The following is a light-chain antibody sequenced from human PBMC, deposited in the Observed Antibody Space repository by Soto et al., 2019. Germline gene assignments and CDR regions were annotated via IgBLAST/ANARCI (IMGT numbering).Light chain of an antibody. Sequence: DIQMTQSPSTLSASIGDRVTISCRASQNIGRWLAWYQQKPGTAPNLLIYHASNLRGGVPSRFSGSGSGTDFTLTISCLQSEDFATYYCQQYYSYPPTFGQGTKVDIK. V-gene: IGKV1-5*01. CDR1: QNIGRW. J-gene: IGKJ1*01. CDR2: HAS. CDR3: QQYYSYPPT.